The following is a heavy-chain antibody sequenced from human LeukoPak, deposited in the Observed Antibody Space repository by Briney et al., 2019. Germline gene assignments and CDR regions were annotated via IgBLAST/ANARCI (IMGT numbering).Heavy chain of an antibody. Sequence: PWGALRLSCEASGLTFSRDWMGWVRQAPGKGLEWVANIRQDGGETYYGDSVKGRFIISRDNAKNSLFLQMNRLRAEDTAVYYCATYSSLNTREFQYWGQGTLVTVSS. V-gene: IGHV3-7*01. D-gene: IGHD3-22*01. CDR1: GLTFSRDW. CDR2: IRQDGGET. CDR3: ATYSSLNTREFQY. J-gene: IGHJ1*01.